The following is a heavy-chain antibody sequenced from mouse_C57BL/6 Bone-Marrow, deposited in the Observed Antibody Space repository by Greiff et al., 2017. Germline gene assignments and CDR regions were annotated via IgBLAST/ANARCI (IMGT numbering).Heavy chain of an antibody. CDR1: GFTFSSYG. J-gene: IGHJ3*01. Sequence: EVQLVESGGDLVKPGGSLKLSCAASGFTFSSYGMSWVRQTPDKRLEWVATISSGGSYTYYPDSVKGRFTISRDNAKNTLYLQMSSLKSEDTAMYYCARRSRFAYWGQGTLVTVSA. D-gene: IGHD1-1*01. CDR2: ISSGGSYT. V-gene: IGHV5-6*01. CDR3: ARRSRFAY.